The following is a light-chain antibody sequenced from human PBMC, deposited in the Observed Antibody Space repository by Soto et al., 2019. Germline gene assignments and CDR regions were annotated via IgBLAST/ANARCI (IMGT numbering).Light chain of an antibody. CDR3: SSYTTSSSYV. J-gene: IGLJ1*01. CDR2: DVT. CDR1: NSDVGGYIY. V-gene: IGLV2-14*01. Sequence: QPVPTQPASVSGTPGQSITISCTGTNSDVGGYIYVSWYQQQPGKAPKLMIYDVTSRPSGVSYRFSGSKSGNTASLTISGLQAGDEADYYCSSYTTSSSYVFGAGTKVTVL.